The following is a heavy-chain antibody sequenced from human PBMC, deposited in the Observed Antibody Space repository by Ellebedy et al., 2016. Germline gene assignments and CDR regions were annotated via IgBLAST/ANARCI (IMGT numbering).Heavy chain of an antibody. Sequence: SETLSLXXAVYGGSFSGYYWSWIRQPPGKGLEWIGEINHSGSTNYNPSLKSRVTISVDTSKNQFSLKLSSVTAADTAVYYCARTMDAFDIWGQGTMVTVSS. CDR1: GGSFSGYY. D-gene: IGHD3-3*01. CDR3: ARTMDAFDI. V-gene: IGHV4-34*01. CDR2: INHSGST. J-gene: IGHJ3*02.